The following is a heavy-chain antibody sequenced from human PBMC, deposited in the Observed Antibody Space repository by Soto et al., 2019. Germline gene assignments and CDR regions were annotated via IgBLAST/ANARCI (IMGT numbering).Heavy chain of an antibody. D-gene: IGHD4-4*01. V-gene: IGHV1-46*01. CDR2: INPSGGST. CDR3: ARYDYNGYYFDY. Sequence: GASVKVSCKASGYTFSTYYMHWVRQAPGQGYEWMGIINPSGGSTTYAQRFQGRVTMTRDTSTTTVYMELSSLKSEDTAVYYCARYDYNGYYFDYWGQGTLVTVSS. CDR1: GYTFSTYY. J-gene: IGHJ4*02.